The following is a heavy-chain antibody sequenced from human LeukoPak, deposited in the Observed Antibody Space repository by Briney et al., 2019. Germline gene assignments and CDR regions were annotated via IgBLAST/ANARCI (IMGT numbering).Heavy chain of an antibody. CDR2: ISYDGSNK. CDR3: ARDYNVWGSKAHFDY. J-gene: IGHJ4*02. V-gene: IGHV3-30*04. D-gene: IGHD3-16*01. CDR1: GFTFSSYA. Sequence: GGSLRLSCAASGFTFSSYAMHWVRQAPGKGLEWVAVISYDGSNKYYADSVKGRFTISRDNSKNMLYLQMSSLRAEDTAVYYCARDYNVWGSKAHFDYWGQGTLVTVSS.